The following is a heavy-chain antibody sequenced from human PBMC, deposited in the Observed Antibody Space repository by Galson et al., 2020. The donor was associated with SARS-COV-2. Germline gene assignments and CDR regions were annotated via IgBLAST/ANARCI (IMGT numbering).Heavy chain of an antibody. Sequence: GGSLRLSCAASGFTFSSYDMHWVRQATGKGLEWVSAIGTAGDTYYPGSVKGRFTISRENAKNSLYLQMNSLRAGDTAVYYCARARGYYDFWSGYYFAADYYYYYGMDVWCQGTTVTVSS. J-gene: IGHJ6*02. CDR2: IGTAGDT. D-gene: IGHD3-3*01. V-gene: IGHV3-13*01. CDR1: GFTFSSYD. CDR3: ARARGYYDFWSGYYFAADYYYYYGMDV.